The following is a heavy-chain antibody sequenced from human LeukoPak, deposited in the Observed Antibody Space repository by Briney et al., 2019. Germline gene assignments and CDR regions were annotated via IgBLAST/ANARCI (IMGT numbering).Heavy chain of an antibody. CDR2: IYYSGST. CDR1: GGSISSYY. CDR3: ARGTLRIAAALFDP. Sequence: SETLSLTCTVSGGSISSYYWSWVRQPPGKALEYIGYIYYSGSTNYNPSLKSRVTISIDTSKNQFSLKLRSVTAADTAMYYCARGTLRIAAALFDPWGQGTLVTVSS. V-gene: IGHV4-59*01. D-gene: IGHD6-13*01. J-gene: IGHJ5*02.